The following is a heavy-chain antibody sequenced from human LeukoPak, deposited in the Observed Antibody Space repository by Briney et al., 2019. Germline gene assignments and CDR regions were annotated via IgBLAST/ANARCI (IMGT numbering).Heavy chain of an antibody. D-gene: IGHD6-13*01. CDR3: AKDLAAAGYFDY. CDR1: GFTFSSYG. V-gene: IGHV3-30*18. Sequence: GGSLRLSCAASGFTFSSYGMHWIRQAPGKGLEWVAVISYDGSNKYYADSVKGRFTISRDNSKNTLYLQMNSLRAEDTAVYYCAKDLAAAGYFDYWGQGTLVTVSS. CDR2: ISYDGSNK. J-gene: IGHJ4*02.